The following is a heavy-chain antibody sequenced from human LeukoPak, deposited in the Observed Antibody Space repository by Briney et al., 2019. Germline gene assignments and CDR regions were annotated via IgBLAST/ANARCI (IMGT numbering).Heavy chain of an antibody. Sequence: GGSLRLSCAASEFTFSNHWMHWVRQAPGTGLVWVSRIHPDGSITTYADSVKGRFTISRDNAKNTLYLQMNSLRAEDTAVYYCAPQQTYSPYNWFDPWGQGTLVTVSS. D-gene: IGHD5-12*01. V-gene: IGHV3-74*03. CDR1: EFTFSNHW. J-gene: IGHJ5*02. CDR3: APQQTYSPYNWFDP. CDR2: IHPDGSIT.